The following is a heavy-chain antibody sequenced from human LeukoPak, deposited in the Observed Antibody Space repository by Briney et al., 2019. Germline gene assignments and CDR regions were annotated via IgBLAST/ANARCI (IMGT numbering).Heavy chain of an antibody. CDR1: DFPFSNAW. Sequence: GGSLRLSCAASDFPFSNAWMNWVRHIPGKGRVWVGRIKSKADGATTDYATPVKGRFTISRDDSKIKLFLQMNSLKTEDTAMYYCTPNYYGSGSFDYWGQGTLVTVSS. V-gene: IGHV3-15*07. CDR3: TPNYYGSGSFDY. D-gene: IGHD3-10*01. CDR2: IKSKADGATT. J-gene: IGHJ4*02.